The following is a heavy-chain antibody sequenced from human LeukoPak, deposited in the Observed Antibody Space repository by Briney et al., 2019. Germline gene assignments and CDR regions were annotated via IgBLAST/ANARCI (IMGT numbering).Heavy chain of an antibody. CDR1: GGTFSSYA. CDR3: ASQEESNNYDILTGYYRY. V-gene: IGHV1-69*13. D-gene: IGHD3-9*01. J-gene: IGHJ4*02. CDR2: IIPIFGTA. Sequence: SVKVSCKASGGTFSSYAISWVRQAPGQGLEWMGGIIPIFGTANYAQKFQGRVTITADESTSTAYMELSSLRSEDTAVYYCASQEESNNYDILTGYYRYWGQGTLVTVSS.